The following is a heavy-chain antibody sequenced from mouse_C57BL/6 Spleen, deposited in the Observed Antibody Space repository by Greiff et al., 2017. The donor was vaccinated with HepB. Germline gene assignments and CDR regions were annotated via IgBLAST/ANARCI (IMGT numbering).Heavy chain of an antibody. Sequence: EVKLVESGGGLVQPGGSLSLSCAASGFTFTDYYMSWVRQPPGKALEWLGFIRNKANGYTTEYSASVKGRFTISRDNSQSILYLQMNALRAEDSATYYCARYFLPLITTEDWYFDVWGTGTTVTVSS. V-gene: IGHV7-3*01. CDR1: GFTFTDYY. CDR3: ARYFLPLITTEDWYFDV. CDR2: IRNKANGYTT. J-gene: IGHJ1*03. D-gene: IGHD1-1*01.